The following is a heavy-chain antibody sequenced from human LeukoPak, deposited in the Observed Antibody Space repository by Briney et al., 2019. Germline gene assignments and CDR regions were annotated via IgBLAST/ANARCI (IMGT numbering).Heavy chain of an antibody. CDR1: GFTFSSYA. Sequence: PGGSLRLSCATSGFTFSSYAMSWVRQAPGKGLEWVSAISGSGGSTYYADSVKGRFTISRDNSKNTLYLQMNSLRAEDTAVYYCAKDRDRSRVVVAATWFDSWGQGTLVTVSS. V-gene: IGHV3-23*01. D-gene: IGHD2-15*01. CDR3: AKDRDRSRVVVAATWFDS. CDR2: ISGSGGST. J-gene: IGHJ5*01.